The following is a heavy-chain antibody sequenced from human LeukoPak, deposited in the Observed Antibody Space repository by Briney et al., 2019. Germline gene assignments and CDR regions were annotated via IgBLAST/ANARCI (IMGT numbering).Heavy chain of an antibody. CDR3: ARFKWSSPYYGSGTGYYYGMDV. J-gene: IGHJ6*02. CDR2: INHSGST. Sequence: PSGTLSLTCAVYGGSFSGYYWSWIRQPPGKGLEWIGEINHSGSTNYNPSLKSRVTISVDTSKNQFSLKLSSVTAADTAVYYCARFKWSSPYYGSGTGYYYGMDVWGQGTTVTVSS. V-gene: IGHV4-34*01. CDR1: GGSFSGYY. D-gene: IGHD3-10*01.